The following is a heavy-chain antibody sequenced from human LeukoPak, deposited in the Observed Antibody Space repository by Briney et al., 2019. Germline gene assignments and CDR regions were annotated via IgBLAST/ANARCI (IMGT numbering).Heavy chain of an antibody. CDR3: ARHGLAYCGGDCYSSDAFDI. CDR1: GGSISTNNYY. V-gene: IGHV4-39*01. CDR2: IYYSGST. J-gene: IGHJ3*02. D-gene: IGHD2-21*02. Sequence: PSETLSLTCTVSGGSISTNNYYWGWIRQPPGKGLEWIGSIYYSGSTYYNPSLKSRVTISVDTSKNQFSLKLSSVTAADTAVYYCARHGLAYCGGDCYSSDAFDIWGQGTMVTVSS.